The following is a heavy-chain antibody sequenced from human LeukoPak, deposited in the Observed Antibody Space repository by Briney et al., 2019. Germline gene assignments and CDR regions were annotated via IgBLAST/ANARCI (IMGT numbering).Heavy chain of an antibody. CDR1: GFTFSSYW. D-gene: IGHD2-15*01. V-gene: IGHV3-7*01. J-gene: IGHJ4*02. CDR2: IKQDGSEK. CDR3: ARDHPAAGGFFDY. Sequence: TGGPLRLSCAASGFTFSSYWMSWVRQAPGKGLEWVANIKQDGSEKYYVDSVKGRFTISRDNAKNSLYLQMNSLRAEDTAVYYCARDHPAAGGFFDYWGQGTLVTVSS.